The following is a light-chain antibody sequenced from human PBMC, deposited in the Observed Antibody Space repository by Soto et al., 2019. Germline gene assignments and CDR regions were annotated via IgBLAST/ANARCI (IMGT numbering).Light chain of an antibody. V-gene: IGKV1-39*01. CDR1: QSIDKY. J-gene: IGKJ1*01. CDR2: TAS. Sequence: DIQMTQSPSSLSASVGDRVTITCRASQSIDKYLHWYQQKPGKAPKLLIYTASSLESGVPSRFSGSGSGTDFTLTISSLQPDDFATYYCQQYSTYSWTFGQGTKVDIK. CDR3: QQYSTYSWT.